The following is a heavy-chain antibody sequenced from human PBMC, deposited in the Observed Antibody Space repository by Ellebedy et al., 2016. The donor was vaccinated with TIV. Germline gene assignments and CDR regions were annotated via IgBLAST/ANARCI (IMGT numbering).Heavy chain of an antibody. V-gene: IGHV3-21*01. CDR1: GFTFSSYS. J-gene: IGHJ4*02. D-gene: IGHD4-23*01. CDR3: ARDDLYGGNYLDY. Sequence: GGSLRLXCAASGFTFSSYSMNWVRQAPGKGLEWVSSISSSSSYIYYADSVKGRFTISRDNAKNSLYLQMNSLRAEDTAVYYCARDDLYGGNYLDYWGQGTLVTVSS. CDR2: ISSSSSYI.